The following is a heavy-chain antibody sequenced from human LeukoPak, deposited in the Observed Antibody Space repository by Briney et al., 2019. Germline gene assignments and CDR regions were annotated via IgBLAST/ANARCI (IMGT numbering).Heavy chain of an antibody. CDR1: GFNVSSNC. CDR3: ARGPQRLQGIAVAGVFDY. D-gene: IGHD6-19*01. Sequence: GGSLRLSCAASGFNVSSNCINWVRQAPGKGLEWVSVIYGDDSTNYADSVKGRFTISRDNSKDKVYLQMNSLRAEDTAVYYWARGPQRLQGIAVAGVFDYWGQGTLVTVSS. CDR2: IYGDDST. J-gene: IGHJ4*02. V-gene: IGHV3-53*01.